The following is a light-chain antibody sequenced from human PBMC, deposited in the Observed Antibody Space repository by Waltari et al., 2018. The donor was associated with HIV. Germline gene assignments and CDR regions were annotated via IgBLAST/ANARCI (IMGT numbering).Light chain of an antibody. CDR1: GGLSSYA. J-gene: IGLJ3*02. Sequence: QLVLTQSPSASAFLGASVKITCPLNGGLSSYAIAWHQHQPEKGPGYLMKLNSDGSHNREDEIPDLFSASNSGAYHHLTISSLQSEDEGYYYCQTWDTGPVFGGGTKLTVL. V-gene: IGLV4-69*01. CDR2: LNSDGSH. CDR3: QTWDTGPV.